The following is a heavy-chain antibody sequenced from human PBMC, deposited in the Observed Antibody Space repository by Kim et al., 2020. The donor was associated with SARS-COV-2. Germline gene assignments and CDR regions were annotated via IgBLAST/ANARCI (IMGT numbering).Heavy chain of an antibody. CDR1: GGSFSGYY. V-gene: IGHV4-34*01. D-gene: IGHD2-21*02. CDR2: INHSGST. Sequence: SETLSLTCAVYGGSFSGYYWSWIRQPPGKGLEWIGEINHSGSTNYNPSLKSRVTISVDTSKNQFSLKLSSVTAADTAVYYCARFRTYLVVTEVAYAFDIWGQGTMVTVSS. J-gene: IGHJ3*02. CDR3: ARFRTYLVVTEVAYAFDI.